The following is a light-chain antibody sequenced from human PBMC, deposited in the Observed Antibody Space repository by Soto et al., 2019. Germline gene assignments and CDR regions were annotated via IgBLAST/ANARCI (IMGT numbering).Light chain of an antibody. J-gene: IGLJ3*02. V-gene: IGLV3-9*01. CDR1: NIGSKN. CDR3: QVWDSSPIDWV. Sequence: SYELTQPLSVSVALGQTARITCGGNNIGSKNVHWYQQKPGQAPVLVIYRDSNRPSGIPERFSGSNSGNTATLTISRAQAGDEADYYCQVWDSSPIDWVFGGGTKLTVL. CDR2: RDS.